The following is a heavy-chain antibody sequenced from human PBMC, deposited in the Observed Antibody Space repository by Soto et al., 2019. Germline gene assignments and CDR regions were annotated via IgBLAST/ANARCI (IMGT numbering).Heavy chain of an antibody. CDR2: INHSGST. D-gene: IGHD1-1*01. CDR1: GGSFSGYY. V-gene: IGHV4-34*01. Sequence: QVQLQQWGAGLLKPSETLSLTCAVYGGSFSGYYWSWIRQPPGKGLEWIGEINHSGSTNYNPSLKSRDTISVDTSKNQFSLKLSSVTAADTAVYYCARGRSAGTRQLTFDYWGQGTLVTVSS. CDR3: ARGRSAGTRQLTFDY. J-gene: IGHJ4*02.